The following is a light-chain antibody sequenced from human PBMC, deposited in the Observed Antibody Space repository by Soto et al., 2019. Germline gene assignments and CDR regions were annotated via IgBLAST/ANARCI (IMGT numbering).Light chain of an antibody. CDR1: QSISNY. Sequence: DLQMTQSPSSLSASVGDRVTITCRASQSISNYLNWYQQKPGKAPKLLIYGASSLHDGVPSKFSGSGFGTDFTLTINFVQPEDFATYYCQQSYSLPFTFGPGTKVDIK. CDR2: GAS. CDR3: QQSYSLPFT. V-gene: IGKV1-39*01. J-gene: IGKJ3*01.